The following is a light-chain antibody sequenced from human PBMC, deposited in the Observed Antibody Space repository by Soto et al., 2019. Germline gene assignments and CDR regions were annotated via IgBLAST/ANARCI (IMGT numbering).Light chain of an antibody. J-gene: IGLJ2*01. Sequence: QSALPQYASVSGYPGQSITISCTGTSSDVGGYNSVSWYQQHPGKAPKLMIYEVSNRPSGVSNRFSGSKSGNTASLTISGLQAEDEADYYCSSYTSSTTRVFGGGTKLTVL. CDR1: SSDVGGYNS. CDR2: EVS. V-gene: IGLV2-14*01. CDR3: SSYTSSTTRV.